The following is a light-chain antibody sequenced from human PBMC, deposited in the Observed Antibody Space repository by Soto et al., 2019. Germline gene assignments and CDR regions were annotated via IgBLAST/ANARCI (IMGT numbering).Light chain of an antibody. V-gene: IGKV1-5*03. J-gene: IGKJ1*01. CDR2: KAP. Sequence: DIQMTQSPSTLSASVGDRVTITCRASQSISSWLAWYQQKPGKAPNLLIYKAPSLESGVPSRFSRSASGTAFTLTISSLQPDDFATYYCQQYNSYPWTFGQGTKVEIK. CDR3: QQYNSYPWT. CDR1: QSISSW.